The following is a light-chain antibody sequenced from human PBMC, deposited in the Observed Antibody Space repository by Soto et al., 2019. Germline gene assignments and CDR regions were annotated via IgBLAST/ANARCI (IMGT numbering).Light chain of an antibody. Sequence: DIVMTQSPDSLAVSLGERATINCKSSQSVLYSSDNNNYLAWYQLKSGQPPKLLIYWASTRESGVPDRFSGSGSGTDFTLTISSLQTEDVAVYYCQQYYTTPPAFGQGTKVEIK. V-gene: IGKV4-1*01. CDR1: QSVLYSSDNNNY. J-gene: IGKJ1*01. CDR2: WAS. CDR3: QQYYTTPPA.